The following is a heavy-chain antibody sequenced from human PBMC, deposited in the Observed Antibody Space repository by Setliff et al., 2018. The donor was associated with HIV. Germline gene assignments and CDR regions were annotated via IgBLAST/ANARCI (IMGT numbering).Heavy chain of an antibody. CDR1: GYRFTSYW. CDR2: IYPGGSDT. D-gene: IGHD3-22*01. Sequence: PGESLKISCKASGYRFTSYWIAWVRQMPGKGLEWMGIIYPGGSDTRYSPSFQGQVTISVDKSLDSAYLQWNTLKASDTAMYYCARSNRGYDSRGFYRENWFDPWGQGTQVTVSS. J-gene: IGHJ5*02. CDR3: ARSNRGYDSRGFYRENWFDP. V-gene: IGHV5-51*01.